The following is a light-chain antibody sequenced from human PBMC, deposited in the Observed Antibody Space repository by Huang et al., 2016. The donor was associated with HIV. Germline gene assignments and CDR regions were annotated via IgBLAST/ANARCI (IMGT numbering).Light chain of an antibody. CDR2: DAS. CDR1: QSIGNW. V-gene: IGKV1-5*01. Sequence: DIQMTQSPSTLSASVGDRVIITCRASQSIGNWLAWFQQKPGRAPKLLIYDASNLQNGVPSRFSGSGSGTVFTLTIDNLQPEDFSTYYYQQYNTPPYRFGQGTKVDIK. CDR3: QQYNTPPYR. J-gene: IGKJ2*03.